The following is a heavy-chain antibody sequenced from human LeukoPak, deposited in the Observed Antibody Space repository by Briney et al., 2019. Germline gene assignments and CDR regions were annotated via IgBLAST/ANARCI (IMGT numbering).Heavy chain of an antibody. Sequence: SETLSLTCTVSGGSISSGSYYWSWFRQPAEKGLEWIGRIYTSGSTYYNPSLKSRVTISADTSKNQFSLNVSSVTAADTAVYYCARATSSYFYYMDVWGKGTTVTISS. CDR2: IYTSGST. CDR1: GGSISSGSYY. J-gene: IGHJ6*03. V-gene: IGHV4-61*02. CDR3: ARATSSYFYYMDV. D-gene: IGHD5-12*01.